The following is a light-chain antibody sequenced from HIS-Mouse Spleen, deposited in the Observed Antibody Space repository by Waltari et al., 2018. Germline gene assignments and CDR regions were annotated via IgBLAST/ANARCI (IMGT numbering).Light chain of an antibody. V-gene: IGKV3-20*01. CDR1: PSVSSSY. CDR2: GAS. Sequence: EIVLTQSPGTLSLSPGERATLPCRASPSVSSSYLAWYQQKPGQAARLLIYGASSRATGIPDRFSGSGSGTDFTLTISRLEPEDFAVYYCQQYGSSPPTFGQGTKVEIK. J-gene: IGKJ1*01. CDR3: QQYGSSPPT.